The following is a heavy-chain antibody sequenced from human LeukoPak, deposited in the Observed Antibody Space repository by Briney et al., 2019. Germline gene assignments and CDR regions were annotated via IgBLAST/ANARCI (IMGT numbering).Heavy chain of an antibody. CDR3: ARNGGWGYNDYFDY. V-gene: IGHV4-59*01. D-gene: IGHD5-24*01. Sequence: SETLSLTCTVSGGSISSYYWSWIRQPPGNGLEWIGYIYYSGSTNYNPSLKSRVTISVDTSKNQFSLKLSSVTAADTAVYYCARNGGWGYNDYFDYWGQGTLVTVSS. J-gene: IGHJ4*02. CDR2: IYYSGST. CDR1: GGSISSYY.